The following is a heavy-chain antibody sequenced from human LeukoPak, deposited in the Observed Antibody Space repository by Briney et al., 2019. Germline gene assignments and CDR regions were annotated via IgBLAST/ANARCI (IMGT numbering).Heavy chain of an antibody. CDR1: GFTLSLYS. CDR3: ARDASNIDFAPYFYYMDV. CDR2: IGRSSQYI. Sequence: GGALRLSCTASGFTLSLYSMHRVRQAPGKGLEWVSYIGRSSQYIYYGDSVRGRFTISRDNAKNSLYLDMNSPRAEDTAVYYCARDASNIDFAPYFYYMDVWGKGTTVTVSS. D-gene: IGHD3-3*01. V-gene: IGHV3-21*01. J-gene: IGHJ6*03.